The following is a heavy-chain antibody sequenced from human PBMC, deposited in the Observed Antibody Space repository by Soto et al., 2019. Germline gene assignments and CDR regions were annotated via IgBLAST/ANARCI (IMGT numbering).Heavy chain of an antibody. Sequence: GGSLRLSCAASGFIFSSYGMHWVRQAPGKGLEWVAVIWYDGSNTYYADPVKGRFTISRDNSKNTLFLQMNSLRDEDTAVYYCASTAAWGRGTLVTVSS. CDR1: GFIFSSYG. CDR3: ASTAA. J-gene: IGHJ5*02. D-gene: IGHD2-21*02. CDR2: IWYDGSNT. V-gene: IGHV3-33*01.